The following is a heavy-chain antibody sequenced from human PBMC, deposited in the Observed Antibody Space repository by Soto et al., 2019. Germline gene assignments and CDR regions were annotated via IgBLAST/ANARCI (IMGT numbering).Heavy chain of an antibody. CDR3: ARDGDCSGGSCYSRGGYFDY. J-gene: IGHJ4*02. V-gene: IGHV3-30-3*01. CDR1: GFTFSSYA. Sequence: QVQLVESGGGVIQPGRSLRLSCAASGFTFSSYAMHWVRQATGKGLEWVAVESYDGSNKYYADSVKGRFTISRDNSKNTLYLQMNSLRAEDTAVYYCARDGDCSGGSCYSRGGYFDYWGQGTLVTVSS. CDR2: ESYDGSNK. D-gene: IGHD2-15*01.